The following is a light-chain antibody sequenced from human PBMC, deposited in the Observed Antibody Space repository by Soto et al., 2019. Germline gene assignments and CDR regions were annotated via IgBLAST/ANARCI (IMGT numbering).Light chain of an antibody. CDR3: QSYDSSLSGSEV. CDR2: GNS. Sequence: QSVLTQPPSVSGAPGQRVTISCTGSSSNIGAGHDVHWCQQLPGTAPKLLIYGNSNRPSGVPDRFSGSKSGTSASLAITGLQAEDEADYYCQSYDSSLSGSEVFGTGTKVTVL. V-gene: IGLV1-40*01. J-gene: IGLJ1*01. CDR1: SSNIGAGHD.